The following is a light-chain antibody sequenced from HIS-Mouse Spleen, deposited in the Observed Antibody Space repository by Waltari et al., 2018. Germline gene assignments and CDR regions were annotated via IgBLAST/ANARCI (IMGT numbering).Light chain of an antibody. CDR2: EDS. J-gene: IGLJ2*01. Sequence: SYELTQPPSVSVYPGPTARSTCAGGALPTQHAYWYQQKSGQAPVLVNYEDSKRPSGIPEGFSGSSSGTMATLTISGAQVEDEADYYCYSTDSSGNHRVFGGGTKLTVL. V-gene: IGLV3-10*01. CDR3: YSTDSSGNHRV. CDR1: ALPTQH.